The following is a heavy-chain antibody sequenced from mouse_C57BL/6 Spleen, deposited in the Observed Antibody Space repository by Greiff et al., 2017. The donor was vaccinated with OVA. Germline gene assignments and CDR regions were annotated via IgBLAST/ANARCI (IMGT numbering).Heavy chain of an antibody. V-gene: IGHV1-26*01. CDR1: GYTFTDYY. D-gene: IGHD1-2*01. J-gene: IGHJ4*01. CDR2: INPNNGGT. CDR3: ASLNGSYAMDY. Sequence: VQLQQSGPELVKPGASVKISCKASGYTFTDYYMNWVKQSHGKSLEWIGDINPNNGGTSYNQKFKGKATLTVDKSSSTAYMELRSLTSEDSAVYYCASLNGSYAMDYWGQGTSVTVSS.